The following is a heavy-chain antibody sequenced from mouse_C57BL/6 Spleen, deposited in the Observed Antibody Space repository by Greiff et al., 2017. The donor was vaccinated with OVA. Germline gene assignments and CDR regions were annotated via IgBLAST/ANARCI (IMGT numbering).Heavy chain of an antibody. D-gene: IGHD1-1*01. V-gene: IGHV1-64*01. CDR3: ARRTTVVADYAMDY. CDR2: IHPNSGST. CDR1: GYTFTSYW. Sequence: QVQLQQPGAELVKPGASVKLSCKASGYTFTSYWMHWVKQRPGQGLEWIGMIHPNSGSTNYNEKFKSKATLTVDKSSSTAYMQLSSLTSEDSAVYYCARRTTVVADYAMDYWGQGTSVTVSS. J-gene: IGHJ4*01.